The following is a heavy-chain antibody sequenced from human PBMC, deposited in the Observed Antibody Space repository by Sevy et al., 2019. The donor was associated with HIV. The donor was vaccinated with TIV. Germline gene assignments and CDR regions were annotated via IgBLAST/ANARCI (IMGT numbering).Heavy chain of an antibody. CDR2: IYYSGST. D-gene: IGHD2-2*01. CDR1: GGSISSYY. J-gene: IGHJ4*02. CDR3: ASDMLGYCSSTSCYAEGYFDY. V-gene: IGHV4-59*01. Sequence: SESLSLTCTVSGGSISSYYWSWIRQPPGKGLEWIGYIYYSGSTNYNPSIKSRVTISVDTSKNQFSLKLSSVTAADTAVYYCASDMLGYCSSTSCYAEGYFDYWGQGTLVTVSS.